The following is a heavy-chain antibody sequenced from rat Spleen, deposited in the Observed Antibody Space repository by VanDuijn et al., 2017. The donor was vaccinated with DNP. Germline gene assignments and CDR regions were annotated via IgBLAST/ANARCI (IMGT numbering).Heavy chain of an antibody. CDR2: IWNTGGT. J-gene: IGHJ4*01. D-gene: IGHD1-1*01. CDR3: ARGDSGDDAMDA. V-gene: IGHV2-41*01. Sequence: QVQLQESGPGLVQPSQTLSLTCNVAGFSLNSYNVHWVRQPPGKGLEWMGVIWNTGGTRYNSVLKSRLIITKDTFKSQVFLKMNSLQTEDTATYYCARGDSGDDAMDAWGQGTSVTVSS. CDR1: GFSLNSYN.